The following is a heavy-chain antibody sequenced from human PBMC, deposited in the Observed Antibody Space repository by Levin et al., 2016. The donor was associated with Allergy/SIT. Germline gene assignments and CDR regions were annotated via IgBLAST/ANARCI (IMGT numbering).Heavy chain of an antibody. CDR1: GGSISGYY. J-gene: IGHJ6*02. V-gene: IGHV4-59*01. D-gene: IGHD1-1*01. CDR2: IYYSGSA. Sequence: SETLSLTCSVSGGSISGYYWNWIRQPPGRGLEWIGYIYYSGSAIYNPSLKSRVTISVDTSKNQFSLQLSSVTAADTAVYYCARGGTTETTSYGVDVWGLGTTVTVSS. CDR3: ARGGTTETTSYGVDV.